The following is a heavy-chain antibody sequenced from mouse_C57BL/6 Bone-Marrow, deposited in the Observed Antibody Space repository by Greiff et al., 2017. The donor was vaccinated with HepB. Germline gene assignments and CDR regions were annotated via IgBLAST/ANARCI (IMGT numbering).Heavy chain of an antibody. CDR1: GYTFTDYE. CDR2: IDPETGGT. CDR3: TRPQFITTVVAHFDY. J-gene: IGHJ2*01. D-gene: IGHD1-1*01. Sequence: QVQLKESGAELVRPGASVTLSCKASGYTFTDYEMHWVKQTPVHGLEWIGAIDPETGGTAYNQKFKGKAILTADKSSSTAYMELRSLTSEDSAVHYCTRPQFITTVVAHFDYWGQGTTLTVSS. V-gene: IGHV1-15*01.